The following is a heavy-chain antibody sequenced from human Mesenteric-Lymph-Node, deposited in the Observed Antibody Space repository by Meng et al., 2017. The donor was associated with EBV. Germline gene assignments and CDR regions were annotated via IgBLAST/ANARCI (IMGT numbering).Heavy chain of an antibody. CDR3: SRDSIYNGQDS. CDR2: MNPNSGAT. CDR1: GYTFTSYD. Sequence: QEHLVQSGAEVKKPWASVKVSCKASGYTFTSYDINWVRQATGQGLEWMGWMNPNSGATGSTQKFQGRVTMTRNTSISTAYMELNSLTSEDTAVYYCSRDSIYNGQDSWGQGTLVTVSS. V-gene: IGHV1-8*01. D-gene: IGHD5-24*01. J-gene: IGHJ4*02.